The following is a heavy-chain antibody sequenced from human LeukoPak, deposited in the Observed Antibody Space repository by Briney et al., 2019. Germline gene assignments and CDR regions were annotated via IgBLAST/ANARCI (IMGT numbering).Heavy chain of an antibody. Sequence: PGGSLRLSCAASRFTFDDYAMHWVRQAPGKGLEWVSGISWNSGSIGYADSVRGRFTISRDNAKNSLYLQMNSLRAEDMALYYCAKSHDSSGYPFDYWGQGTLVTVSS. CDR3: AKSHDSSGYPFDY. D-gene: IGHD3-22*01. CDR2: ISWNSGSI. J-gene: IGHJ4*02. CDR1: RFTFDDYA. V-gene: IGHV3-9*03.